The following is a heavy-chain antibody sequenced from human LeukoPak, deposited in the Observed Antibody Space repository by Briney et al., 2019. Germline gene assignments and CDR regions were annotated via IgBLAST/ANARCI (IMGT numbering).Heavy chain of an antibody. V-gene: IGHV1-8*01. CDR1: GYTFTSYD. Sequence: ASVKVSCKASGYTFTSYDINWVRQATGQGLEWMGWMNPNSGNTGYAQKFQGRVTMTRNTSISTAYMELSSLRSEDTAVYYCAKDIKMIVVGPVFDPWGQGTLVTVSS. CDR2: MNPNSGNT. D-gene: IGHD3-22*01. J-gene: IGHJ5*02. CDR3: AKDIKMIVVGPVFDP.